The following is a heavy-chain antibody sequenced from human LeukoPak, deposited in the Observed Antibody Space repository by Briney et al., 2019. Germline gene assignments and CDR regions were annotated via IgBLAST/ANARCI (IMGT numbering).Heavy chain of an antibody. Sequence: SETLSLTCTVSGGSISSYCWSWVRQPPGKGPEWIGYIFTSGSTDYNPSLKSRVTMSVDTSKNQLSMELRFLTAADTAVYYCATSHDVKTAPYDLWGQRTLVTVSS. D-gene: IGHD2-21*01. J-gene: IGHJ5*02. CDR1: GGSISSYC. V-gene: IGHV4-4*09. CDR2: IFTSGST. CDR3: ATSHDVKTAPYDL.